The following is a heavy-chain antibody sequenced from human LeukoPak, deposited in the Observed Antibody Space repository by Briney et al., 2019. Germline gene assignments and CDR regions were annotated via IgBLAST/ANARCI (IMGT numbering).Heavy chain of an antibody. CDR1: GGSISSSSYY. CDR3: ARDSKDGDYAYNWFDP. CDR2: IYYSGST. D-gene: IGHD4-17*01. Sequence: SETLSLTCTVSGGSISSSSYYWGWIRQPPGKGLEWIGSIYYSGSTYYNPSLKSRVTISVDTSKNQFSLKLSSVTAADTAVYYCARDSKDGDYAYNWFDPWGQGTLVTVSS. J-gene: IGHJ5*02. V-gene: IGHV4-39*07.